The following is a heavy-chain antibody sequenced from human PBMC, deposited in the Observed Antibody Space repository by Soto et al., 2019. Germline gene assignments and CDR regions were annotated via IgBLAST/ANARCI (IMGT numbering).Heavy chain of an antibody. Sequence: LRLSYIWPGFACRDHEMNWVRLAPGKGLEWVAYISRGALTLCYADSVRGRFTVSRDNGKNSLYLQMHSLRAEDTAVYACAKVAGGYYCDSSGSIDYWGQGTLVTVS. CDR2: ISRGALTL. V-gene: IGHV3-48*03. CDR1: GFACRDHE. J-gene: IGHJ4*02. CDR3: AKVAGGYYCDSSGSIDY. D-gene: IGHD3-22*01.